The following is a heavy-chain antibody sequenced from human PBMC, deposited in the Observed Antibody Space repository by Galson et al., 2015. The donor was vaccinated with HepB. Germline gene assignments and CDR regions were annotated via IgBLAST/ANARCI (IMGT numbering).Heavy chain of an antibody. V-gene: IGHV1-69*13. Sequence: SVKVSCKASGGTFSSYAISWVRQAPGQGLEWMGGIIPIFGTANYAQKFQGRVTITADESTSTAYMELSSLRSEDTAVYYCAGGLDIVVVPAAIGVGDYYYYYMDVWGKGTTVTVSS. D-gene: IGHD2-2*02. CDR1: GGTFSSYA. CDR2: IIPIFGTA. J-gene: IGHJ6*03. CDR3: AGGLDIVVVPAAIGVGDYYYYYMDV.